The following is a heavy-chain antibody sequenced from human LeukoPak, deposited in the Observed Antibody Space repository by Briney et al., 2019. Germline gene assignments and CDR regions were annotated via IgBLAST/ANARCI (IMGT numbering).Heavy chain of an antibody. CDR3: ARIEAMVRGVMSLGY. CDR1: GYPFTTWE. V-gene: IGHV1-8*01. D-gene: IGHD3-10*01. Sequence: ASVKVSCKTSGYPFTTWEINWVRQATGQGLEWMGWMNPNSGNTGYAQKFQGRVTMTRNTSISTVYMELSSLRSEDTAVYYCARIEAMVRGVMSLGYWGQGTLVTVSS. CDR2: MNPNSGNT. J-gene: IGHJ4*02.